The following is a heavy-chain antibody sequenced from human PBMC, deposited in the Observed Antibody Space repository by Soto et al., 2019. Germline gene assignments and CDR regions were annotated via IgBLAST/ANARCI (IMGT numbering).Heavy chain of an antibody. CDR2: IYYSGST. D-gene: IGHD5-18*01. Sequence: QVQLQESGPGLVKPSQTLSLTCTVSVGSISSGDYYWRWIRQHPGKGLEWIGYIYYSGSTYYNPSLKSRVTISVDTSKNQFSLKLSSVTAADTSVYYCSRGDTAMVTVDYWGQGTLVTVSS. V-gene: IGHV4-30-4*01. CDR3: SRGDTAMVTVDY. J-gene: IGHJ4*02. CDR1: VGSISSGDYY.